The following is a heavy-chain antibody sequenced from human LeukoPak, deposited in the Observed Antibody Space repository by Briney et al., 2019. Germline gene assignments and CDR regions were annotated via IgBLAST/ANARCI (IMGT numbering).Heavy chain of an antibody. CDR2: ISGSGGST. V-gene: IGHV3-23*01. J-gene: IGHJ5*02. CDR3: AKYNTGYYDILTGYLWGFDP. CDR1: GFTFSSYA. Sequence: GGSLRLSCAASGFTFSSYAMSWVRQAPGKGLEWVSAISGSGGSTYYADSVKGRFTISRDNSKNTLYLQMNSLRAEDTAVYYYAKYNTGYYDILTGYLWGFDPWGQGTLVTVSS. D-gene: IGHD3-9*01.